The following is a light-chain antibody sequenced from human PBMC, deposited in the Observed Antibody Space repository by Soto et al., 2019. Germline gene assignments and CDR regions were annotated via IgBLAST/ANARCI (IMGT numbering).Light chain of an antibody. CDR3: CSYTSDNTPR. J-gene: IGLJ2*01. CDR1: SSDVGGFDY. V-gene: IGLV2-14*01. Sequence: QSALTQPASVSGSPGQSITISCTGTSSDVGGFDYVSWYQHHPGKAPKLMIFEVTNRPSGISNRFSGSKSGNTASLTISGLQAEDEADYYCCSYTSDNTPRFGGGTKLTVL. CDR2: EVT.